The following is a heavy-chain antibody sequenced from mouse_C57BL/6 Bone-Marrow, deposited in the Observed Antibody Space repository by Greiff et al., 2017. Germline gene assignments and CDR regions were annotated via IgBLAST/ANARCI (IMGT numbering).Heavy chain of an antibody. CDR2: IYPSDSET. Sequence: VQLQQPGAELVRPGSSVKLSCKASGYTFTSYWMDWVKQRPGQGLEWIGNIYPSDSETHYNQKFKDKATLTVDKSSSTAYMQLSSLTSEDSAVYYGARGAWGGAMDYWGQGTTVTVSS. V-gene: IGHV1-61*01. D-gene: IGHD1-1*02. CDR1: GYTFTSYW. J-gene: IGHJ4*01. CDR3: ARGAWGGAMDY.